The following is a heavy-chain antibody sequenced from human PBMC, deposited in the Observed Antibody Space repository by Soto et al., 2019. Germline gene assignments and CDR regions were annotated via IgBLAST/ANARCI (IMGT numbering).Heavy chain of an antibody. CDR1: GFTFSSYA. D-gene: IGHD1-26*01. CDR3: AKPRNDPRWVGYYMDV. CDR2: ISGSGGST. V-gene: IGHV3-23*01. J-gene: IGHJ6*03. Sequence: GGSLRLSCAASGFTFSSYAMSWVRQAPGKGLEWVSAISGSGGSTYYADSVKGRFTISRDNSKNTLYLQMNSLRAEDTAVYYCAKPRNDPRWVGYYMDVWGKGTTVTVSS.